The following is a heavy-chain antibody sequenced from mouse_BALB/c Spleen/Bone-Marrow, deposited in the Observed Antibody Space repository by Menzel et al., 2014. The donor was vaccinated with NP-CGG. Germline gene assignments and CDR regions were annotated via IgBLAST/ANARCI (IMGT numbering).Heavy chain of an antibody. Sequence: EVQLVESGGGLVQPGGSLRLSCATSGFTFTDYYMSWVRQPPGKALEWLGFIRNKANGYTTEYSASVKGRFTISRDNSQSILYLRMNTLSAEDSATYYCARDIGLRLRFAYWGQGTLVTVSA. CDR3: ARDIGLRLRFAY. V-gene: IGHV7-3*02. D-gene: IGHD1-2*01. CDR1: GFTFTDYY. CDR2: IRNKANGYTT. J-gene: IGHJ3*01.